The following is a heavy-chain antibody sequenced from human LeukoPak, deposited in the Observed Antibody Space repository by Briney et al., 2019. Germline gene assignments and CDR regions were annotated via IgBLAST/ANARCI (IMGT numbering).Heavy chain of an antibody. CDR1: GYSFTSNY. D-gene: IGHD5-24*01. Sequence: ASVKVSCKASGYSFTSNYIHWVRQAPGQGLEWMGMIYPRDGSTSYAQKFQGRVTITADESTSTAYMELSSLRSEDTAVYYCARDRGGDGYNFDYWGQGTLVTVSS. V-gene: IGHV1-46*01. CDR2: IYPRDGST. CDR3: ARDRGGDGYNFDY. J-gene: IGHJ4*02.